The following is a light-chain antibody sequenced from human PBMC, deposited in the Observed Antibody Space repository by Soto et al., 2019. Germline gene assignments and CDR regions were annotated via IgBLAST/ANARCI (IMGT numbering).Light chain of an antibody. CDR1: SSDVGGYNY. Sequence: QSALTQPASVSGSPGQSITISCTGTSSDVGGYNYVSWYQQHPGKAPKLMIYEVSHRPSGVSNRFSGSKSGNTASLTISGLPAEDEADYYCSSYTSSSIDYVFGTGTKVTVL. CDR3: SSYTSSSIDYV. V-gene: IGLV2-14*01. CDR2: EVS. J-gene: IGLJ1*01.